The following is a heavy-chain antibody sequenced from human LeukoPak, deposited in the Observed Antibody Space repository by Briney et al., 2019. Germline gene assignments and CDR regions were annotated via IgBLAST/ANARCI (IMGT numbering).Heavy chain of an antibody. J-gene: IGHJ3*02. Sequence: GGSLRLSCAASGFTFSSYSMNWVRQAPGKGLEWVSSTSSSSSYIYYADSVKGRFTISRDNAKNSLYLQMNSLRAEDTAVYYCARAWYYDSSGDNAFDIWGQGTMVTVST. CDR1: GFTFSSYS. V-gene: IGHV3-21*01. D-gene: IGHD3-22*01. CDR3: ARAWYYDSSGDNAFDI. CDR2: TSSSSSYI.